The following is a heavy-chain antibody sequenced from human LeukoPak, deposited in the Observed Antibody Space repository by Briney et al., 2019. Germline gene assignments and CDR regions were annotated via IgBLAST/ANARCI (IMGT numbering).Heavy chain of an antibody. CDR1: GFTFSNYW. J-gene: IGHJ4*02. Sequence: GGSLRLSCAASGFTFSNYWMSWVRQAPGKGLEWVANIKQDGSAKYYVDSVKGRFTISRDNAKNSLYLQMNSLRADDTALYYCASGYGGFWGWGQGTLVTVSS. D-gene: IGHD5-18*01. CDR2: IKQDGSAK. V-gene: IGHV3-7*01. CDR3: ASGYGGFWG.